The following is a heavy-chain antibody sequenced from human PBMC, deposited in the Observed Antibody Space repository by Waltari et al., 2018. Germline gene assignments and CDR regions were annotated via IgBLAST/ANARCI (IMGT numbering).Heavy chain of an antibody. CDR3: ARDHYYDSSGYRNWFDP. D-gene: IGHD3-22*01. V-gene: IGHV1-2*02. CDR1: GYTFTGYY. CDR2: INPNSGGT. Sequence: QVQLVQSGAEVKKPGASVKVSYKASGYTFTGYYMHWVRQAPGQGLEWMGWINPNSGGTNYAQKFQGRVTMTRDTSISTAYMELSRLRSDDTAVYYCARDHYYDSSGYRNWFDPWGQGTLVTVSS. J-gene: IGHJ5*02.